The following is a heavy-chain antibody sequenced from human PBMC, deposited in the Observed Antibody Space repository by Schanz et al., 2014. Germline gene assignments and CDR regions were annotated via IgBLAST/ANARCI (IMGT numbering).Heavy chain of an antibody. CDR2: ISHDGVDK. CDR1: GFTFNNYA. CDR3: ARDEMPMGDYSAGSHWMY. V-gene: IGHV3-30*04. D-gene: IGHD3-10*01. J-gene: IGHJ4*02. Sequence: QVQLVESGRGVAQPGRSLRLSCEASGFTFNNYAMHWVRQAPGKGLEWVAVISHDGVDKYHAASVKGRFSISRDNSKNTLYLQMDSLRVEDTALYYCARDEMPMGDYSAGSHWMYWGQGSLVTVSP.